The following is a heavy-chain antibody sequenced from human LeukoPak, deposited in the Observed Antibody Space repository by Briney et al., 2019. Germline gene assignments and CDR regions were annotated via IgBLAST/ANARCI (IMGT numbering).Heavy chain of an antibody. CDR2: IRSKAYGGTT. Sequence: GGSLRLSCTASGFTFGDYAMSWVRQAPGKGLEWVGFIRSKAYGGTTEYAASVKGRFTISRDDSKSIAYLQVNSLKTEDTAVYYCTRVTHYYGSGSYYYNFDYWGQGTLVTVSS. CDR1: GFTFGDYA. J-gene: IGHJ4*02. CDR3: TRVTHYYGSGSYYYNFDY. D-gene: IGHD3-10*01. V-gene: IGHV3-49*04.